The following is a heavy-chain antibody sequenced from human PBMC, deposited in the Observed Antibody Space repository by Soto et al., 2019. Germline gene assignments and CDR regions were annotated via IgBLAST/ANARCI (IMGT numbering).Heavy chain of an antibody. D-gene: IGHD6-19*01. CDR1: GYTFTNYW. Sequence: GESLKISCKGLGYTFTNYWIGWVRQMPGKGLEWMGLIYPSDLDTRYSPSFQGQVTISADKSVSTAYLQWNSLKASDTAMYYCATPGPGVAASFWGQGTQATVSS. CDR3: ATPGPGVAASF. CDR2: IYPSDLDT. J-gene: IGHJ4*02. V-gene: IGHV5-51*01.